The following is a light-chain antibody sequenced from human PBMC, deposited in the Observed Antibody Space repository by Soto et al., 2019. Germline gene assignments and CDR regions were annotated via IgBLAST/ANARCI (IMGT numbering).Light chain of an antibody. CDR1: QGISSF. V-gene: IGKV1-9*01. Sequence: IQLTQSPSSLSASVGDSVTITCRASQGISSFLAWYQQKPGKDPKLLIYAASTLQSGVPSRFSGSGSGTDFTLTISRLQPEDFATYFCQQLNSYPITFGQGTRLEIK. CDR2: AAS. CDR3: QQLNSYPIT. J-gene: IGKJ5*01.